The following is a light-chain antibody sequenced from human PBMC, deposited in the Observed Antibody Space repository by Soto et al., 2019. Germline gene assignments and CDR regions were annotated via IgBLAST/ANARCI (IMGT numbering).Light chain of an antibody. Sequence: DVVMTQSPLSLPVTLGQPASISCRSSRSLVYSDGNTFLNWYQQRPGQSPRRLIYKVSNRDSGVPDRFSGSGSGTDFTLKISRVEAEDVGVYYCMQGTHSWTFGQGTKVDIK. CDR1: RSLVYSDGNTF. CDR2: KVS. CDR3: MQGTHSWT. V-gene: IGKV2-30*01. J-gene: IGKJ1*01.